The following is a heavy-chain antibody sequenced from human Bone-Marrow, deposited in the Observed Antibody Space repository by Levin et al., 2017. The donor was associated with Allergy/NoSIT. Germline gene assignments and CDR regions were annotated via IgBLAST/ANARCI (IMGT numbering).Heavy chain of an antibody. CDR1: GGSISSYY. CDR3: AGGHTALVTAY. CDR2: IYYSGRT. Sequence: SQTLSLTCTVSGGSISSYYWNWIRQPPGKGLEWIGYIYYSGRTYYNPSLKSRVTISVDTSKNQFSLKLSSVTAADTAVYFCAGGHTALVTAYWGQGTLVTVSS. J-gene: IGHJ4*02. V-gene: IGHV4-59*01. D-gene: IGHD5-18*01.